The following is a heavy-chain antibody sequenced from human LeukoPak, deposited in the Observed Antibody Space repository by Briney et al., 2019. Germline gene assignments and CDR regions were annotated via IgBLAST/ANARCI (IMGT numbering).Heavy chain of an antibody. J-gene: IGHJ4*02. D-gene: IGHD5-18*01. V-gene: IGHV3-53*01. CDR3: ARGVDTTMVNNFDY. CDR1: GLTVSSNY. Sequence: GGSLRLSCAASGLTVSSNYMNWVRQAPGKGLEWLSVTYRGGSTYYADSVKGRFTISRDNSKNTLFLQMNSLRAEDTAVYYCARGVDTTMVNNFDYWGQGTLVTVSS. CDR2: TYRGGST.